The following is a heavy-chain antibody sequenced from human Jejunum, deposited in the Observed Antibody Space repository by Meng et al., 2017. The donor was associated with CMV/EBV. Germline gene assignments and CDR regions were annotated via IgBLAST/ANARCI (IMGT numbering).Heavy chain of an antibody. CDR1: GFTFNAYT. CDR3: AREGYQRWFDP. Sequence: CAAPGFTFNAYTMDWGRQAPGKGLEWVSSISSSNTYIYYADSVKGRFTISRDNAKNSLYLQMNNLRADDTAVYYCAREGYQRWFDPWGQGTLVTVSS. V-gene: IGHV3-21*01. D-gene: IGHD6-25*01. CDR2: ISSSNTYI. J-gene: IGHJ5*02.